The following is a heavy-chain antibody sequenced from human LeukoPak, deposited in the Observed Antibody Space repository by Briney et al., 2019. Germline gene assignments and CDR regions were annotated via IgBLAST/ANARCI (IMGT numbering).Heavy chain of an antibody. CDR3: ARSIVVVTAKRPGWFDP. CDR1: GFTFSDYW. V-gene: IGHV3-7*01. D-gene: IGHD2-21*02. J-gene: IGHJ5*02. Sequence: PGGSLRLSCVASGFTFSDYWMSWVRQAPGKGLEWVANIKQDGSEKYYVDSVKGRFTISRDNAKNSLYLQMNSLRAEDTAVYYCARSIVVVTAKRPGWFDPWGQGTLVTVSS. CDR2: IKQDGSEK.